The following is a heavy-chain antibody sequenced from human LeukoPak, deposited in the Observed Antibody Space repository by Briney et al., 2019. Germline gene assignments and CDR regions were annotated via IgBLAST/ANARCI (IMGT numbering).Heavy chain of an antibody. CDR3: AKDCSTTCREYFQH. D-gene: IGHD2-2*01. V-gene: IGHV3-23*01. CDR1: GFPFSSFA. Sequence: GGSLTLSCAASGFPFSSFAMSWLRQAPGKGLEWVSAISGSGGGTHYAGSVMGRFTISRDNSKNTLYLQMNSLRAEDTGVYYCAKDCSTTCREYFQHWGQGTLVTVSS. J-gene: IGHJ1*01. CDR2: ISGSGGGT.